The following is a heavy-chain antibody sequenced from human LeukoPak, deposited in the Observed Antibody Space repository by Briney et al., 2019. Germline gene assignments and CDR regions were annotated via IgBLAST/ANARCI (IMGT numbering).Heavy chain of an antibody. CDR1: GFTVSSNS. CDR2: ISGSGGET. Sequence: GGSLRLSCTVSGFTVSSNSMSWVRQAPGKGLEWVSAISGSGGETYYAESVKGRFTISRGNSKNTLYMQMNSLRAEDTALYYCAKENPHNDYWGQGTLVTVSS. J-gene: IGHJ4*02. CDR3: AKENPHNDY. V-gene: IGHV3-23*01.